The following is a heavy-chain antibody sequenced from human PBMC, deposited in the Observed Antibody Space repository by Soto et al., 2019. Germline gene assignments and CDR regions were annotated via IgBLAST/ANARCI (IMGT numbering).Heavy chain of an antibody. CDR2: IYYSGST. V-gene: IGHV4-59*12. Sequence: SETLSLTCTVSGGSISSYYWSWIRQPPGKGLEWIGYIYYSGSTNYNPSLKSRVTISVDRSKNQFSLKLSSVTAADTAVYYCARVLGGSVGWFDPWGQGTLVTVSS. CDR3: ARVLGGSVGWFDP. D-gene: IGHD1-26*01. CDR1: GGSISSYY. J-gene: IGHJ5*02.